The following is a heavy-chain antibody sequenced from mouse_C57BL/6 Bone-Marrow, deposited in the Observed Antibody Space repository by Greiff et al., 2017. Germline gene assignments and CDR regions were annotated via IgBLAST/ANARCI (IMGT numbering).Heavy chain of an antibody. V-gene: IGHV1-26*01. J-gene: IGHJ3*01. D-gene: IGHD4-1*01. CDR1: GYTFTDYY. CDR2: INPNNGGT. Sequence: VQLQQSGPELVKPGASVKISCKASGYTFTDYYMNWVKQSHGKSLEWIGDINPNNGGTSYNQKFKGKATLTVDKSSSTAYMELRSLTSEDSAVYYCAREGNWAWFAYWGQ. CDR3: AREGNWAWFAY.